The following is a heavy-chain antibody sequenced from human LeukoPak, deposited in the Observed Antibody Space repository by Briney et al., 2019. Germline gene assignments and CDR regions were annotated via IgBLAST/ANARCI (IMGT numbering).Heavy chain of an antibody. V-gene: IGHV1-46*01. Sequence: ASVKVSCKASGYTFTSYYMHWVRQAPGQGLEWMGIINPSGGSTSYAQKFQGRVTMTRDTSTSTVYIELSSLRSEDTAVYYCARVYSSGFIGYWGQGTLVTVSS. CDR2: INPSGGST. J-gene: IGHJ4*02. D-gene: IGHD6-19*01. CDR1: GYTFTSYY. CDR3: ARVYSSGFIGY.